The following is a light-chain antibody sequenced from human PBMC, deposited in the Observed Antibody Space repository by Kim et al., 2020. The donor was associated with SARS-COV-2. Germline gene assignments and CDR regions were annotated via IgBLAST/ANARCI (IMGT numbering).Light chain of an antibody. CDR2: ADD. CDR3: QSKDVNSRV. Sequence: GNPVTISCTRSTGSIANNYVQWYQQRPGSSPTTVIYADDQRPSGGSDRFSGSIDSSSNSASLTISGLNTEDEADYYCQSKDVNSRVFGGGTKVTVL. J-gene: IGLJ3*02. CDR1: TGSIANNY. V-gene: IGLV6-57*01.